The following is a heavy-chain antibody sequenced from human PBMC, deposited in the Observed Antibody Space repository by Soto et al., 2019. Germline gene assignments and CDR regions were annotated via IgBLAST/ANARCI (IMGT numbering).Heavy chain of an antibody. J-gene: IGHJ4*02. V-gene: IGHV1-18*01. CDR1: GYSFDRYG. CDR2: ISADNGDT. D-gene: IGHD3-22*01. Sequence: QIPLVQSGGEXKKSGASVKVSCKXSGYSFDRYGISWVRQAPGQRPGWMGWISADNGDTRLSQNXXXXXXXXXXXXXXXXXRSLSSDDTAVYYXARDRSYYYETSGYPFDYWGQGTQVTVSS. CDR3: RSYYYETSGYPFDY.